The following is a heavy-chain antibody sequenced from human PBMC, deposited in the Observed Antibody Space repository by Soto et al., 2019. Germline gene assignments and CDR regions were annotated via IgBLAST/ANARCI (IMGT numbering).Heavy chain of an antibody. CDR3: ARVAMVRGVIISYYFDY. D-gene: IGHD3-10*01. CDR1: GGTFSSYT. V-gene: IGHV1-69*02. CDR2: IIPILGIA. Sequence: SVKVSCKASGGTFSSYTISWVRQAPGQGLEWMGRIIPILGIANYAQKFQGRVTITADKSTSTAYMELSSLRSEDTAVYYCARVAMVRGVIISYYFDYWGQGTLVTVSS. J-gene: IGHJ4*02.